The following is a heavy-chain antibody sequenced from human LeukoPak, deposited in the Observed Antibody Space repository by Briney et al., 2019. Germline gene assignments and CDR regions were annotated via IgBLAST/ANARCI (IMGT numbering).Heavy chain of an antibody. CDR2: IYYSGST. D-gene: IGHD6-13*01. CDR3: ARGSSSWFSTFDY. J-gene: IGHJ4*02. Sequence: SETLSLTCTVSGGSISCYYWSWIRQPPGKGLEWIGYIYYSGSTNYNPSLKSRVTISVDTSKNQFSLYLSSVTAADTAVYYCARGSSSWFSTFDYWGQGTLVTVSS. CDR1: GGSISCYY. V-gene: IGHV4-59*01.